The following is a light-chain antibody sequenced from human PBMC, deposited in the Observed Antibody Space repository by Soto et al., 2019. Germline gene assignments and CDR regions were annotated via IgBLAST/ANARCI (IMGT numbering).Light chain of an antibody. CDR1: STDVGAYNY. Sequence: QSALTQPASVSGSPGQSITISCTGTSTDVGAYNYVYWYQLHPGNAPKLMIYEVSNRPSGISNRFSASKSGNTASLTISGLQAEDEADYHCCSYKIITGYVFGNGTKVTV. V-gene: IGLV2-14*01. CDR3: CSYKIITGYV. CDR2: EVS. J-gene: IGLJ1*01.